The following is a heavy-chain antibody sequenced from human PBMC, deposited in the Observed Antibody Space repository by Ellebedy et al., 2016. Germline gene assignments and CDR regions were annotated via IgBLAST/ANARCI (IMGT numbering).Heavy chain of an antibody. CDR1: GFNFSRNL. CDR2: LSGSGFST. V-gene: IGHV3-23*01. Sequence: GESLKISXSTSGFNFSRNLMKWVRQAPGKGLEWVSSLSGSGFSTNYADSVKGRFTMYRDNSKNTLYLETNSLRAEDTAMYYCAKDADPDLYYTKYPMGTAFDIWGQGTMVTVSS. CDR3: AKDADPDLYYTKYPMGTAFDI. J-gene: IGHJ3*02. D-gene: IGHD5-18*01.